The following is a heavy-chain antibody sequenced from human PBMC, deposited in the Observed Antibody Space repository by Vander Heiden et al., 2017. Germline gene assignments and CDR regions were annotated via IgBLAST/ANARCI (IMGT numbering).Heavy chain of an antibody. CDR2: IVPGDSDT. J-gene: IGHJ4*02. CDR1: RYRFSNYC. CDR3: ARSPSTYNSYFDY. Sequence: RLVQSAAEGKKPGEPPKLYCQASRYRFSNYCVAWVRQVPGKGLEWMGIIVPGDSDTTYSPSFQGQVICSADKSTNTAYLQWLSVTASDTAIYYCARSPSTYNSYFDYWGQGTLVTVSS. D-gene: IGHD3-22*01. V-gene: IGHV5-51*01.